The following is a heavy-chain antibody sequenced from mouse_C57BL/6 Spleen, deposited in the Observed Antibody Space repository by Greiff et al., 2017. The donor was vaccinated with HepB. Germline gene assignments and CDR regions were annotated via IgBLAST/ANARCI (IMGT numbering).Heavy chain of an antibody. CDR2: ISNLAYSI. CDR3: ARHEDYYGSMDY. CDR1: GFTFSDYG. Sequence: EVKLVESGGGLVQPGGSLKLSCAASGFTFSDYGMAWVRQAPRKGPEWVAFISNLAYSIYYADTVTGRFTISRENAKNTLYLEMSSLRSEDTAMYYCARHEDYYGSMDYWGQGTSVTVSS. J-gene: IGHJ4*01. D-gene: IGHD1-1*01. V-gene: IGHV5-15*01.